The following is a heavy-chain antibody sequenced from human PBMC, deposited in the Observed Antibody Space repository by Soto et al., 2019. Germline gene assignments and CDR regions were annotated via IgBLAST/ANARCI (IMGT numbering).Heavy chain of an antibody. Sequence: SETLSLTCAVYGGSFSGYYWSWIRQPPGKGLDWIGEINHSGSTNYNPSLKSRVTISVDTSKNQFSLKLSSVTAADTAVYYCARVGSSGWFYYYYGMDVWGQGTTVTVSS. CDR3: ARVGSSGWFYYYYGMDV. CDR2: INHSGST. D-gene: IGHD6-19*01. CDR1: GGSFSGYY. V-gene: IGHV4-34*01. J-gene: IGHJ6*02.